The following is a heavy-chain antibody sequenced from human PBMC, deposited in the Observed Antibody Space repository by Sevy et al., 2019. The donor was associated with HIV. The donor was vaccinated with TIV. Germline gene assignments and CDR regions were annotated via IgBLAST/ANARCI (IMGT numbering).Heavy chain of an antibody. Sequence: GGSLRLSCAASGFTFSSYNMNWVRQAPGKGLEWISSITGDSSYMYDADSVKGRFTISRDNAKNSVYRNMNGLRAEDTAVYYCARDRPTLNYHASSGYNYYFDSWGQGTLVTVSS. CDR1: GFTFSSYN. D-gene: IGHD3-22*01. CDR3: ARDRPTLNYHASSGYNYYFDS. CDR2: ITGDSSYM. V-gene: IGHV3-21*01. J-gene: IGHJ4*02.